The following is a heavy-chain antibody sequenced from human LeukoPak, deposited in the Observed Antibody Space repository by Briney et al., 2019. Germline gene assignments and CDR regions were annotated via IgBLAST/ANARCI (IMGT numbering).Heavy chain of an antibody. J-gene: IGHJ4*02. CDR1: SGSVSGGSYY. Sequence: SETLSLTCTVSSGSVSGGSYYCNWIRQPPGKGLEWIGYIYYTGSSNYNPSLKSRVTISVDTSKNQFSLKLSSVTAADTAVYYCVRSKCSGNSCPFDQWGQGTLVTVSS. CDR2: IYYTGSS. D-gene: IGHD2-2*01. CDR3: VRSKCSGNSCPFDQ. V-gene: IGHV4-61*01.